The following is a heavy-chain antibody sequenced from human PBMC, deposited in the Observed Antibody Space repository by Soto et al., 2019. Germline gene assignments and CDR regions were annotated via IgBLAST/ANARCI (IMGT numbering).Heavy chain of an antibody. J-gene: IGHJ6*02. CDR2: IIPIFGTA. CDR3: ARGLPLPGIAVARRFPWDV. CDR1: GGTFSSYA. D-gene: IGHD6-19*01. Sequence: QVQLVQSGAEVKKPGSSVKVSCKASGGTFSSYAISWVRQAPGQGLEWMGGIIPIFGTANYAQKLQGRVTITADESTSTAYMELSSLRSEDTAVYYCARGLPLPGIAVARRFPWDVWGQGTTVPVSS. V-gene: IGHV1-69*12.